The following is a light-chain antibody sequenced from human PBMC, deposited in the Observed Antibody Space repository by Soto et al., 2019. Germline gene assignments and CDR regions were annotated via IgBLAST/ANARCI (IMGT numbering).Light chain of an antibody. CDR3: CSYAGGWV. CDR1: SSDVGGYNY. Sequence: QSALTQPRSVSGSPGKSVTISCTGTSSDVGGYNYVSWYQQHPGKAPKLMIYDVNKRPSGVPDRFSGSKSGNTASLTISGLQAADEADYYCCSYAGGWVFGGGTKVTVL. J-gene: IGLJ3*02. CDR2: DVN. V-gene: IGLV2-11*01.